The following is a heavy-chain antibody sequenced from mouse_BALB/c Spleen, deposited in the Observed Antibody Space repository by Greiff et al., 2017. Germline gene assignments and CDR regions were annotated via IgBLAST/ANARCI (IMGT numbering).Heavy chain of an antibody. J-gene: IGHJ1*01. CDR1: GYTFTSYW. CDR3: ARPSWYFDV. CDR2: INPSTGYT. V-gene: IGHV1-7*01. Sequence: VQLQQSGAELAKPGASVKMSCKASGYTFTSYWMNWVKQRPGQGLEWIGYINPSTGYTEYNQKFKDKATLTADKSSSTAYMQLSSLTSEDSAVYYCARPSWYFDVWGAGTTVTVSA.